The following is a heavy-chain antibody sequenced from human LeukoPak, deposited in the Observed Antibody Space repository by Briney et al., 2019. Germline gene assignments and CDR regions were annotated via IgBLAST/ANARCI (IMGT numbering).Heavy chain of an antibody. D-gene: IGHD5-18*01. CDR3: ARYFTRIHLWLPSFDY. CDR1: GFTFSSYS. V-gene: IGHV3-21*01. CDR2: ISSSSSYI. Sequence: GSLRLSCAASGFTFSSYSMNWVRQAPGKGLEWVSSISSSSSYIYYADSVKGRFTISRDNAKNSLYLQMNSLRAEDTAVYYCARYFTRIHLWLPSFDYWGQGTLVIVSS. J-gene: IGHJ4*02.